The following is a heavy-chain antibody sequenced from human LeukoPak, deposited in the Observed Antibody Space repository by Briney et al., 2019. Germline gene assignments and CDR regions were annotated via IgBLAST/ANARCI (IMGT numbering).Heavy chain of an antibody. CDR3: ARDVDYGDYDAFDI. V-gene: IGHV3-74*01. CDR2: INSDGSST. CDR1: GFTVSSSY. J-gene: IGHJ3*02. Sequence: GALRLSCAASGFTVSSSYMSWVRQAPGKGLVWVSRINSDGSSTSYADSVKGRFTISRDNAKNTLYLQMNSLRAEDTAVYYCARDVDYGDYDAFDIWGQGTMVTVSS. D-gene: IGHD4-17*01.